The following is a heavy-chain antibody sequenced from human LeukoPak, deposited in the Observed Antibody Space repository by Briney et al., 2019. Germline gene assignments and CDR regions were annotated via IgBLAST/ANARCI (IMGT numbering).Heavy chain of an antibody. J-gene: IGHJ6*03. V-gene: IGHV3-7*04. CDR2: IKQDGSEK. Sequence: GSLRLSCAASGFTFSSYWMSWVRQAPGKGLGWVANIKQDGSEKNYVDSVKGRFTISRDNAKNSLYLQMNSLRAEDTAVYYCARVKSGYSYGPHYYYYYYMDVWGKGTTVTVSS. D-gene: IGHD5-18*01. CDR3: ARVKSGYSYGPHYYYYYYMDV. CDR1: GFTFSSYW.